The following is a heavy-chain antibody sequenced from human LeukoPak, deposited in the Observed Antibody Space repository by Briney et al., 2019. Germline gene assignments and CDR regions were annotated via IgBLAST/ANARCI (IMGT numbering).Heavy chain of an antibody. D-gene: IGHD3-10*01. CDR1: GFTVSSNY. CDR2: IYSGGST. V-gene: IGHV3-66*01. J-gene: IGHJ4*02. Sequence: GGSLRLSCAASGFTVSSNYMSWVRQAPGKGLEWVSVIYSGGSTYYADSVKGRFTISRDNSKNTLYLQMNSLRAEDTAVYYCARVWFGELLVPFDYWGQGTLVTVSS. CDR3: ARVWFGELLVPFDY.